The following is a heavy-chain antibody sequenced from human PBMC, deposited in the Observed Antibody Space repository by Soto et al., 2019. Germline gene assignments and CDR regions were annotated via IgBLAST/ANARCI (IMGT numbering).Heavy chain of an antibody. V-gene: IGHV1-18*04. CDR2: ISAYNGNT. D-gene: IGHD6-6*01. J-gene: IGHJ5*02. CDR3: ARVQPEYSSSSSGWFDP. Sequence: QVQLVQSGAEVKKPGASVKVSCKASGYTFTSYGISWVRQAPGQGLEWMGWISAYNGNTNYAQKLQGRVTMTTDTSTSTAHMELRSLRSDDTAVYYCARVQPEYSSSSSGWFDPWGQGTLVTVSS. CDR1: GYTFTSYG.